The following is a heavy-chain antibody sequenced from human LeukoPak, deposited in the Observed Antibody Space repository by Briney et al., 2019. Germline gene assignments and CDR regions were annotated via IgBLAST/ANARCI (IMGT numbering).Heavy chain of an antibody. D-gene: IGHD3-10*01. V-gene: IGHV1-2*02. J-gene: IGHJ5*02. CDR3: VRDGRSCSVDP. CDR1: GNTFTDFTDQY. Sequence: ASVKVSCKASGNTFTDFTDQYIHWVRQAPGQGLEWMGWIYPKSGGTNYAQKFQDRVTMTRDTSITTACMQLSRVRFDDTAFYYCVRDGRSCSVDPWGQGTLVTVSS. CDR2: IYPKSGGT.